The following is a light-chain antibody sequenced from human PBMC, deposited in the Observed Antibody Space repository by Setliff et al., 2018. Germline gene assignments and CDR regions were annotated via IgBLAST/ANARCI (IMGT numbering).Light chain of an antibody. J-gene: IGKJ4*01. CDR3: QQRNNWPLT. Sequence: EVVLTQSPATLSFSPGESATLSCRASQPINRYIAWYQQKPGQAPRLLIYDASTRATGTPARFSGSGSGTDFTLTISSLEPGDFAIYYCQQRNNWPLTFGGGTKV. V-gene: IGKV3-11*01. CDR2: DAS. CDR1: QPINRY.